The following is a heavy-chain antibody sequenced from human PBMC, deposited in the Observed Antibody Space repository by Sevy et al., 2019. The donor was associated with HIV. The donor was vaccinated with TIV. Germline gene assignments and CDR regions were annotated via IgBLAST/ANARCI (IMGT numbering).Heavy chain of an antibody. J-gene: IGHJ4*02. CDR3: ASVGTSSYTSDY. Sequence: GGSLRLSCRASGFTFSSYSINWVRQAPGKGLEWISYISSTSKNIYYADSVKGRFTISRDNAKSSVYLQMSSLRDDDMAVYYCASVGTSSYTSDYWGQGTLVTVSS. V-gene: IGHV3-48*02. CDR1: GFTFSSYS. D-gene: IGHD3-16*02. CDR2: ISSTSKNI.